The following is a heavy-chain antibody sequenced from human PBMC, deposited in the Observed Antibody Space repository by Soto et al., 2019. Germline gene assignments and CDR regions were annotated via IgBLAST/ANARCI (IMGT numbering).Heavy chain of an antibody. CDR2: IKSKTDGGTT. Sequence: PVGSLRLSCASSVCTVSNAGMSCVRHSPGKGLEWVGRIKSKTDGGTTNYAAAVKGRFTISRDDSQNTLYLQMNSLKTEDTAVYYCTTDPMRRDRFRVSTVWGQGTLVSVSS. D-gene: IGHD3-3*01. J-gene: IGHJ4*02. V-gene: IGHV3-15*01. CDR3: TTDPMRRDRFRVSTV. CDR1: VCTVSNAG.